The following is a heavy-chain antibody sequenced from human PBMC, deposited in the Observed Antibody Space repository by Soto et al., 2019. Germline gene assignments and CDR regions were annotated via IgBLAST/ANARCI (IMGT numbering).Heavy chain of an antibody. D-gene: IGHD3-3*01. J-gene: IGHJ4*02. V-gene: IGHV1-2*04. CDR3: ARGYYDFWSGSQRVPVDY. CDR1: GYTFTGYY. CDR2: INPNSGGT. Sequence: GASVKVSCKASGYTFTGYYMHWVRQAPGQGLEWMGWINPNSGGTNYAQKFQGWVTMTRDTSISTAYMELSRLRSDDTAVYYCARGYYDFWSGSQRVPVDYWGQGTLVTVSS.